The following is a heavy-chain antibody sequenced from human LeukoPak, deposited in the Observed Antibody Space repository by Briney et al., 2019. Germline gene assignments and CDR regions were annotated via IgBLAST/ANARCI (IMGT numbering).Heavy chain of an antibody. CDR1: GYTLTELS. Sequence: GASVKVSCKVSGYTLTELSMYWVRQAPGKGREWRGGFNPEDGETIYAQKFQGRVTMTEDTSTDTAYMELSSLRSEDTAVYYCATLLQQWLDPYYFDYWGQGNLVTVSS. J-gene: IGHJ4*02. CDR2: FNPEDGET. V-gene: IGHV1-24*01. CDR3: ATLLQQWLDPYYFDY. D-gene: IGHD6-19*01.